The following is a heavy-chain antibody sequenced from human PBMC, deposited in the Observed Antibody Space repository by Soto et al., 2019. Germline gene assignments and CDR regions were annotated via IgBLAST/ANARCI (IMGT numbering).Heavy chain of an antibody. J-gene: IGHJ4*02. Sequence: PGGSLRLSYAASGFTFSSYAMSWVPQAPGKGLEWVSAISDSGGSTYYADSVKGRFTISRDNSKNTLYLQMNSLRAEDTAVYYCAKGKYSSGWGPNLDYWGQGTLVTVSS. CDR2: ISDSGGST. CDR3: AKGKYSSGWGPNLDY. V-gene: IGHV3-23*01. D-gene: IGHD6-19*01. CDR1: GFTFSSYA.